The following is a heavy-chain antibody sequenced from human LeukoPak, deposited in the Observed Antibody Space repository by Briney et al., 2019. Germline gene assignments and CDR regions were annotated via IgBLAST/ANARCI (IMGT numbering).Heavy chain of an antibody. CDR3: ARGQYDRVDY. CDR1: GGSISSGDYY. V-gene: IGHV4-30-4*08. D-gene: IGHD3-3*01. Sequence: SETLSLTCTVSGGSISSGDYYWRWLRQPPGKGLEWIGYIYYSGSTYYNPSLKSRVTISVDTSKNQFSLKLSSVTAADTAVYYCARGQYDRVDYWGQGTLVTVSS. J-gene: IGHJ4*02. CDR2: IYYSGST.